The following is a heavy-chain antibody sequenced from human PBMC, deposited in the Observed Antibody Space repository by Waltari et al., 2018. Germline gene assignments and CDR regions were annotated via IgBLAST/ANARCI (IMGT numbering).Heavy chain of an antibody. V-gene: IGHV3-9*01. CDR2: ISWNSGSM. J-gene: IGHJ4*02. D-gene: IGHD6-19*01. Sequence: EVQLVESGGGLVQPGRSLRLSCAASGFTFDDYAMHWVRQAPGKGLEWVSSISWNSGSMDYADSVKGRFTISRDSAKTSLYLQMNSLRDEDTALYYCAKGTGKWLLRVYFDYWGQGTLVTVSS. CDR1: GFTFDDYA. CDR3: AKGTGKWLLRVYFDY.